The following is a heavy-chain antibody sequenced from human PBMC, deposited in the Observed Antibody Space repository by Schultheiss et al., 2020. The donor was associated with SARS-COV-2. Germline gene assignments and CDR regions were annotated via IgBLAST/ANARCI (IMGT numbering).Heavy chain of an antibody. J-gene: IGHJ4*02. D-gene: IGHD3-22*01. CDR3: ADGGYYYDSSGYDY. CDR2: ISGSGGST. CDR1: GFTFSSYA. Sequence: GGSLRLSCAASGFTFSSYAMSWVRQAPGKGLEWVSAISGSGGSTYYADSVKGRFTISRDNSKNTLYLQMNSLRAEDTAVYYCADGGYYYDSSGYDYWGQGTLVTVSS. V-gene: IGHV3-23*01.